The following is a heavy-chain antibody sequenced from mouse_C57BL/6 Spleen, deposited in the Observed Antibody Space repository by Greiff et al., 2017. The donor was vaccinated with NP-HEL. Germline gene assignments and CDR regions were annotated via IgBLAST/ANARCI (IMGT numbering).Heavy chain of an antibody. CDR1: GYSITSGYY. J-gene: IGHJ4*01. Sequence: ESGPGLVKPSQSLSLTCSVTGYSITSGYYWNWIRQFPGNKLEWMGYISYDGSNNYNPSLKNRISITRDTSKNQFFLKLNSVTTEDTATYYCARGVTNYYAMDYWGQGTSVTVSS. D-gene: IGHD2-3*01. V-gene: IGHV3-6*01. CDR2: ISYDGSN. CDR3: ARGVTNYYAMDY.